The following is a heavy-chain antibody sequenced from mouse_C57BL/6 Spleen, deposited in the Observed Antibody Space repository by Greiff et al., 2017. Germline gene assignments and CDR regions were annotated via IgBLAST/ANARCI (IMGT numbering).Heavy chain of an antibody. V-gene: IGHV5S21*01. D-gene: IGHD1-1*01. Sequence: EVKLVESGEGLVKPGGSLKLSCAASGFTFSSYAMSWVRQTPEKRLEWVAYISSGGDYTYYADTVKGRFTISRDNARNTLYLQMSSLKSEDTAMYYCTRGGYGSSFDYWGQGTTLTVSS. CDR3: TRGGYGSSFDY. J-gene: IGHJ2*01. CDR2: ISSGGDYT. CDR1: GFTFSSYA.